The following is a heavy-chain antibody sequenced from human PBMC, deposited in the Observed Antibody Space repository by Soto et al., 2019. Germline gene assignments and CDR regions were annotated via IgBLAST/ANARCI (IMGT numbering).Heavy chain of an antibody. Sequence: PSETLSLTCAVSGGSISSGGYSWSWIRQPPGNGLEWIGYIYHSGSTYDNPSLKSRVTISVDRSKNQFSLKLSSVTAADTAVYYCARARTGTTLAYFDYWGQGTLVTSPQ. J-gene: IGHJ4*02. D-gene: IGHD1-7*01. CDR3: ARARTGTTLAYFDY. CDR1: GGSISSGGYS. CDR2: IYHSGST. V-gene: IGHV4-30-2*01.